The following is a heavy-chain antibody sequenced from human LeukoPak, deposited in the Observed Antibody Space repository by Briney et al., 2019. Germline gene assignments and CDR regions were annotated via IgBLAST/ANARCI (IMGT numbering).Heavy chain of an antibody. Sequence: GGSLRLSCAASGFIVNTNYMTWVRQAPGRGLEWVSFIYADGNTYYADPVKGRFTISRDNAKNSLSLQMNSLRAEDTAVYYCARPLMYYYGSETYFWFDPWGQGTLVTVSS. V-gene: IGHV3-53*01. J-gene: IGHJ5*02. CDR3: ARPLMYYYGSETYFWFDP. CDR2: IYADGNT. D-gene: IGHD3-10*01. CDR1: GFIVNTNY.